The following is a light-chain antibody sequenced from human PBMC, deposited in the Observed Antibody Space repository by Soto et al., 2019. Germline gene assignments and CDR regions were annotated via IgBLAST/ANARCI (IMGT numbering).Light chain of an antibody. J-gene: IGLJ2*01. V-gene: IGLV2-14*01. CDR3: SSYTSSSTPVV. Sequence: QSALTQPASVSGSPGQSITISCTGTSSDVGGYNYVSWYQQHPGIAPKLMIYEVSNRPSGVSNRFSGSKSGNTASLTISGLQTEDEADYYCSSYTSSSTPVVFGGGT. CDR1: SSDVGGYNY. CDR2: EVS.